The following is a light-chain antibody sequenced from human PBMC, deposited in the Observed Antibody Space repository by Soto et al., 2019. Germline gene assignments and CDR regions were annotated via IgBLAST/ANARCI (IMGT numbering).Light chain of an antibody. CDR1: QSVSSSY. Sequence: EIVLTQSPGTLSLSPGERATLSCRASQSVSSSYLAWYQQKPGQAPRLLIYGASSRATGIPDRFSGSGSGTDFTLTISRLEPVDFAVFYCQQFGSLFTFGPGTKVEIK. CDR3: QQFGSLFT. J-gene: IGKJ3*01. CDR2: GAS. V-gene: IGKV3-20*01.